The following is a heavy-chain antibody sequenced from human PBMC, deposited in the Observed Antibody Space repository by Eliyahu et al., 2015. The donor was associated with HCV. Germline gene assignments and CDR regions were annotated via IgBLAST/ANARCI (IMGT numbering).Heavy chain of an antibody. D-gene: IGHD6-19*01. CDR1: GGSIXTYY. CDR2: IHYSGST. J-gene: IGHJ5*02. V-gene: IGHV4-59*01. Sequence: QVQLQESGPGLVKPSETLSLTCTVSGGSIXTYYWSWIRPPPGKGLEGIGYIHYSGSTNYNPSLKSRVTISLDTSKNQFSLKLTSVSAADTAMYYCASGGGGIAVTGTGGWFDPWGQGTLVTVSS. CDR3: ASGGGGIAVTGTGGWFDP.